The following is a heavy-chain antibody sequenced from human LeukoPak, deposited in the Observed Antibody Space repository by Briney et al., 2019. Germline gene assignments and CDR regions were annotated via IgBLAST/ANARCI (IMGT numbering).Heavy chain of an antibody. D-gene: IGHD4-17*01. V-gene: IGHV1-3*01. CDR3: ASYGDYYYGMDV. J-gene: IGHJ6*02. CDR1: GYTFTSYA. Sequence: ASVKVSCKASGYTFTSYAMHWVRQAPGQRLEWMGWINAGNGNTKYSQKFQGRVTITRDTSASTAYMELSSLRSEDTAVYYCASYGDYYYGMDVWGQGTTVIVSS. CDR2: INAGNGNT.